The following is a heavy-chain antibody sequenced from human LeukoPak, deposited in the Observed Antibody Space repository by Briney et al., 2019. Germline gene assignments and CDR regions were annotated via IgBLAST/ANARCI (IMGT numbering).Heavy chain of an antibody. V-gene: IGHV3-7*01. J-gene: IGHJ4*02. CDR1: GLTISNNW. CDR3: VAGNGWLGDY. CDR2: IKLDGREQ. D-gene: IGHD6-19*01. Sequence: PGGSLRLSCADSGLTISNNWMSWARQAPGRGREGVANIKLDGREQYYVDSVTGRFTISRDNGKNLLYLQMNSLRAEDTAVYYCVAGNGWLGDYWGQGTLVTVSS.